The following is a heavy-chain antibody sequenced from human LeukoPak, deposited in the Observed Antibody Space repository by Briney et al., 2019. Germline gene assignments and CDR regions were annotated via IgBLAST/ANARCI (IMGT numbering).Heavy chain of an antibody. CDR2: ITIRGDKT. CDR1: GFTFSSYA. D-gene: IGHD1-26*01. V-gene: IGHV3-23*01. J-gene: IGHJ3*02. CDR3: AKLNSGSYSYDAFDI. Sequence: GGSLRLSCAASGFTFSSYAMNWVRQAPGKGLEWVSGITIRGDKTCYADSVKGRFTISRDNSKDTLYLQMNSLRDEDTAVYYCAKLNSGSYSYDAFDIWGQGTVVTVSS.